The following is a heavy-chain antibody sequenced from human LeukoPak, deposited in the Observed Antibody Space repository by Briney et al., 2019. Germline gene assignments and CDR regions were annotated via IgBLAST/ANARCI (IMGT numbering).Heavy chain of an antibody. Sequence: PSETLSLTCTVSGGSISSSSYYWGWIRQPPGKGLDWIGSIYYSGSTYYNPSLKSRVTISIDTSKNQFSLKLNSVTAADTAVYYCARKLWSYYFDYWGQGTLVTVSS. J-gene: IGHJ4*02. CDR1: GGSISSSSYY. CDR2: IYYSGST. D-gene: IGHD3-10*01. V-gene: IGHV4-39*01. CDR3: ARKLWSYYFDY.